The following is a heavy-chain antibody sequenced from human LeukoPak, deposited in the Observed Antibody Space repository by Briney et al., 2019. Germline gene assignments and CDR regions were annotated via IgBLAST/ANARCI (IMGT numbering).Heavy chain of an antibody. D-gene: IGHD4-11*01. V-gene: IGHV4-39*07. CDR1: GGSISSSSYY. J-gene: IGHJ4*02. CDR3: AREGTTPPPDY. CDR2: IYYSGST. Sequence: SETLSLTCTVSGGSISSSSYYWGWIRQPPGKGLEWIGSIYYSGSTYYNPSLKSRVTISVDTSKNQFSLKLSSVTAADTAVYYCAREGTTPPPDYWGQGTLVTVSS.